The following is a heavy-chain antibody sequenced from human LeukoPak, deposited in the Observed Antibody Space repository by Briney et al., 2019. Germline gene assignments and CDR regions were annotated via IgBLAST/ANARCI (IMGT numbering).Heavy chain of an antibody. Sequence: AASVKVSCKASGYTFSTYGITWVRQAPGQGLDWVAWISPNNGNTNYAQKLQGRVTMTTDTSTSTAYMELRSLRSDDTAVYYCARGFYGMDVWGQGTTVTVSS. V-gene: IGHV1-18*01. J-gene: IGHJ6*02. CDR1: GYTFSTYG. CDR2: ISPNNGNT. CDR3: ARGFYGMDV.